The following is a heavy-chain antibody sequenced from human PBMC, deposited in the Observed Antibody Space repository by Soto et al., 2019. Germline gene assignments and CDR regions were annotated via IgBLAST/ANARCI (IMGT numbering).Heavy chain of an antibody. J-gene: IGHJ4*02. CDR2: INWNSGDK. CDR1: GFKFDDFA. CDR3: VRGRGPMNRGYFYS. Sequence: VQMVESGGGLVKPGMVLRLSCVTSGFKFDDFAMHWVRQGQGKGLEWVAGINWNSGDKDYGESAKGRFVISRDNGKRSLDLQMNSLRPEDTAVYYCVRGRGPMNRGYFYSWGRGTLVTVSP. D-gene: IGHD3-10*01. V-gene: IGHV3-9*01.